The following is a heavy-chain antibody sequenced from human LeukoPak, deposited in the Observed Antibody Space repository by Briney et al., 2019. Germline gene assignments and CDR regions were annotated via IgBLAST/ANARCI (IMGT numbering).Heavy chain of an antibody. D-gene: IGHD3-9*01. V-gene: IGHV1-69*06. CDR1: GGTFSSYA. CDR2: IIPIFGTA. J-gene: IGHJ4*02. CDR3: ARDWGSHNYDILTGGYFDY. Sequence: SVKVSCKASGGTFSSYAISWVRQAPGQGLEWMGGIIPIFGTANYAQKFQGRVTVTADKSTSTAYMELSSLRSEGTAVYYCARDWGSHNYDILTGGYFDYWGQGTLVTVSS.